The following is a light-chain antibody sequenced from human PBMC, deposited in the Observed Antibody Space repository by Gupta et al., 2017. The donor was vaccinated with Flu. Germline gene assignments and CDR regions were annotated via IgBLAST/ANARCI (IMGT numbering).Light chain of an antibody. Sequence: PASIACRASHSLLQGNGYSCYYCYLQKPAQSPQLLIFFGSTRASGVPARFSSSSSGTDFTLNISGVQPPDVLIYYCMQDLHTPLCTFGQGTKLEVK. CDR3: MQDLHTPLCT. CDR1: HSLLQGNGYSC. J-gene: IGKJ2*02. CDR2: FGS. V-gene: IGKV2-28*01.